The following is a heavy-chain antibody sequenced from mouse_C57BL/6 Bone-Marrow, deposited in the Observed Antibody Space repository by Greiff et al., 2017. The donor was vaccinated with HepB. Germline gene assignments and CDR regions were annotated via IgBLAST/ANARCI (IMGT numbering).Heavy chain of an antibody. Sequence: QVQLQQPGAELVRPGSSVKLSCKASGYTFTSYWMDWVKQRPGQGLEWIGNIYPSDSETHYNQKFKDKATLTVDKSSSTAYMQLSSLTSEDSAVYNWARWVEGLLDDWGQGTSVTVSS. CDR3: ARWVEGLLDD. CDR2: IYPSDSET. D-gene: IGHD1-1*02. V-gene: IGHV1-61*01. CDR1: GYTFTSYW. J-gene: IGHJ4*01.